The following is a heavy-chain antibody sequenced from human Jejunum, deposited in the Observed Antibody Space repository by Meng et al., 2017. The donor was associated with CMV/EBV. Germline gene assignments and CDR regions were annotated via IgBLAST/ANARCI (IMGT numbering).Heavy chain of an antibody. J-gene: IGHJ4*02. V-gene: IGHV3-11*04. D-gene: IGHD1-26*01. CDR3: VRDILRVGITYYFDY. Sequence: GFPFSNYYMSWIRLAPGKGLEWISYISGDGSDLFYGNSVRGRFTISRDNAKNSLYLQINSLRVEDTAVYYCVRDILRVGITYYFDYWGQGTLVTVSS. CDR1: GFPFSNYY. CDR2: ISGDGSDL.